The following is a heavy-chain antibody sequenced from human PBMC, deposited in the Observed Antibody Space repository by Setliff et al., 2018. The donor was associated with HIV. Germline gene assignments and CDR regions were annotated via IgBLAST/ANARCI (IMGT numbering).Heavy chain of an antibody. D-gene: IGHD2-15*01. Sequence: PSETLSLTCTVSGGSITTGSYYWSWIRQPAGQGLEWIGHIYASDSSGSTNYNPSLKSRVTISLDTSKNQFSLKLSSVAAADTAVYYCARDDGCSGGCCYSYWGQGALVTVSS. V-gene: IGHV4-61*09. CDR1: GGSITTGSYY. CDR3: ARDDGCSGGCCYSY. CDR2: IYASDSSGST. J-gene: IGHJ4*02.